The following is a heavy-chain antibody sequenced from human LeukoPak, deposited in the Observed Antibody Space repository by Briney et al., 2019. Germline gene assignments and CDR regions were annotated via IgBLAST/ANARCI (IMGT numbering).Heavy chain of an antibody. D-gene: IGHD4-17*01. CDR1: GITFNNYA. Sequence: PAGGSLRLSCAASGITFNNYAMSWARQSPRKGLEWVSAIRGNGATTHYADPVKGRFTISRDNSRNTLYLQMNSLRAEDTAVYYCVKQGESYGDSVVDYWGQGTLVTVSS. V-gene: IGHV3-23*01. CDR2: IRGNGATT. J-gene: IGHJ4*02. CDR3: VKQGESYGDSVVDY.